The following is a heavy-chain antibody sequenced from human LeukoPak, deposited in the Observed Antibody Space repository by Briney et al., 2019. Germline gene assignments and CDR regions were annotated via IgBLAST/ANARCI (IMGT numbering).Heavy chain of an antibody. Sequence: PSETLSLTCTVSGGSISSYYWSWIRQPPGKGLEWIGEVNHSGYTNLNPSLKSRVTISVDTSKNQFSLKLSSVTAADTAVYYCARQIYGSDYWGQGTLVTVSS. D-gene: IGHD4-17*01. V-gene: IGHV4-34*01. CDR2: VNHSGYT. CDR3: ARQIYGSDY. J-gene: IGHJ4*02. CDR1: GGSISSYY.